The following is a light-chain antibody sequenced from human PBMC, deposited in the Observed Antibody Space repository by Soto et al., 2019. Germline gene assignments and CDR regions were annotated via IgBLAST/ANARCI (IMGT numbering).Light chain of an antibody. CDR2: KAS. Sequence: DIQMTQSPSTLSASVGDRVTITCRASQSISSWLAWYQQKPGKAPTLLIYKASSLESGVPSRFSGSGSGTEFTLTVSSLQPDDFATYHCQQYNSYPSTFGQGTKLEIK. V-gene: IGKV1-5*03. CDR3: QQYNSYPST. CDR1: QSISSW. J-gene: IGKJ2*01.